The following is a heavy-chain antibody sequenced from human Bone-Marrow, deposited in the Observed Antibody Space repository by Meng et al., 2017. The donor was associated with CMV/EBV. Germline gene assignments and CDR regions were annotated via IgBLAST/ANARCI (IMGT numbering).Heavy chain of an antibody. J-gene: IGHJ4*02. Sequence: GSLRLSCTVSGGSISSSSYYWGWIRQPPGKGLEWIGSIYYSGSTNYNPSLKSRVTISVDTSKNQFSLKLSSVTAADTAVYYCARYPSSSSWYFFDYWGQGTLVTVSS. V-gene: IGHV4-39*07. CDR3: ARYPSSSSWYFFDY. D-gene: IGHD6-13*01. CDR1: GGSISSSSYY. CDR2: IYYSGST.